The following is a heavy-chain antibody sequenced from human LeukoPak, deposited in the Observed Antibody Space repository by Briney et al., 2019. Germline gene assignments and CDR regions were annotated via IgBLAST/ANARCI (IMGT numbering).Heavy chain of an antibody. J-gene: IGHJ4*02. CDR3: ARVFSIAAAGTYYY. CDR2: ISSTSSYT. Sequence: PGGSLRLSCAASGFTFSDYNMTWIRQAPGKGLEWLSYISSTSSYTTYADSVKGRFTISRDDAKNSLYLQMNSLRADDTAVYYCARVFSIAAAGTYYYWGQGTMVTVSS. D-gene: IGHD6-13*01. V-gene: IGHV3-11*05. CDR1: GFTFSDYN.